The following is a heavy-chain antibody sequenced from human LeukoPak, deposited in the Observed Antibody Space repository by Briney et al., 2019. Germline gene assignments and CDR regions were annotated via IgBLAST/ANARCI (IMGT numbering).Heavy chain of an antibody. V-gene: IGHV1-2*02. Sequence: ASVKVFCKASGYTFTGYSMHWVRQAPGQGLEWMGLIRPNSGTTNYAQRFQGRVTMTRDTSISTAYMELSSLRSDDTAVYYCATVTRYHSDGYTSRGYNDYWGQGTLVTVSS. D-gene: IGHD5-24*01. CDR3: ATVTRYHSDGYTSRGYNDY. J-gene: IGHJ4*02. CDR1: GYTFTGYS. CDR2: IRPNSGTT.